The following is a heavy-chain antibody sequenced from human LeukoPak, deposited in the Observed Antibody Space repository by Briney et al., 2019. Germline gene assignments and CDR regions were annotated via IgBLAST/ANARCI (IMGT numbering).Heavy chain of an antibody. D-gene: IGHD6-13*01. V-gene: IGHV3-23*01. Sequence: GGSLRLSCAASGFTFSSYAMSWVRQAPGKGLEWVSAISGSGGSTYYADSVKGRFTISRDNSKNTLYLQMNSLRAEDTAVYYCAKSGKKSAAGQTSFDYWGQGTLVTVSS. CDR2: ISGSGGST. CDR3: AKSGKKSAAGQTSFDY. CDR1: GFTFSSYA. J-gene: IGHJ4*02.